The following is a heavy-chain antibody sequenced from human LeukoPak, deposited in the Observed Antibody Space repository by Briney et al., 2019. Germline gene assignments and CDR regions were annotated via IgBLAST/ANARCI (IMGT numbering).Heavy chain of an antibody. D-gene: IGHD3-3*02. V-gene: IGHV4-4*02. CDR2: MYHSGST. J-gene: IGHJ2*01. Sequence: PSETLSLTCAVSGGSISSSNWWSWVRQPPEKGLEWIGSMYHSGSTYYNPSLKSRVSISVDTSKNQVSLKLTSVTAADTAMYDCARETCYYGSSSSGERICYWYFDLWGRGTLVTVSS. CDR1: GGSISSSNW. CDR3: ARETCYYGSSSSGERICYWYFDL.